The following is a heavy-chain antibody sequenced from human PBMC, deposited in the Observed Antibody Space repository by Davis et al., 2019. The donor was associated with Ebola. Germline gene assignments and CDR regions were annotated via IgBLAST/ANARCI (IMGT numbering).Heavy chain of an antibody. J-gene: IGHJ4*02. Sequence: SETLSLTCTVSGGSISTTNFYWGWVRQPPGKGLEWIGTVYYNGATQYNPSLKSRVTISVDTSKNQFSLKLNSVTAADTAMYYCARERRENWGSSGDDWGQGTLVTVSS. CDR2: VYYNGAT. V-gene: IGHV4-39*07. CDR3: ARERRENWGSSGDD. D-gene: IGHD3-16*01. CDR1: GGSISTTNFY.